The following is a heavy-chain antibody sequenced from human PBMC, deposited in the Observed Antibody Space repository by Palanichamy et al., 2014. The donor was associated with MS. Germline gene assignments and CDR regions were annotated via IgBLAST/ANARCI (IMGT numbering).Heavy chain of an antibody. V-gene: IGHV4-38-2*01. Sequence: QVQLQESGPGLVKPSETLSLTCAVSGFSISGGDFWDWIRQPPGKGLEWIGSISHSLNLYYNPSLRGRLSISMGASQNHFFLNLMSATAADTAIYYCARRPLSWFDPWGQGILVTVSS. CDR2: ISHSLNL. J-gene: IGHJ5*02. CDR3: ARRPLSWFDP. CDR1: GFSISGGDF.